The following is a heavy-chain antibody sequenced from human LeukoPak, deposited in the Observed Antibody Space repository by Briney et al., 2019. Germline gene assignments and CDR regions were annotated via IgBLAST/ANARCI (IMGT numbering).Heavy chain of an antibody. CDR2: ISAYNGRT. J-gene: IGHJ5*01. V-gene: IGHV1-18*01. CDR1: GYIFINHG. Sequence: ASVKVSCKASGYIFINHGISWVRQAPGQGLEWMGWISAYNGRTEYAPKFQDRVTMTTYTSTTTAYMELRSLTSDDTAVYYCGRWAPNPNDSWGQGTLVTVS. CDR3: GRWAPNPNDS.